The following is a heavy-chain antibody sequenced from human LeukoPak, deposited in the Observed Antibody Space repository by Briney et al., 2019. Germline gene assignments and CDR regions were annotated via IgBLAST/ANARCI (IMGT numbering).Heavy chain of an antibody. J-gene: IGHJ5*02. CDR2: INPNSGGT. Sequence: ASVKVSCKASGYTFTCYDMHWVRQAPGQGLEWMGWINPNSGGTNYAQKLQGRVTMTRDTSISTAYMELSRLRSDDTAVEYCARDPVGGGPWNEHHWFDPWGQGTLVTVPS. D-gene: IGHD1-1*01. CDR1: GYTFTCYD. V-gene: IGHV1-2*02. CDR3: ARDPVGGGPWNEHHWFDP.